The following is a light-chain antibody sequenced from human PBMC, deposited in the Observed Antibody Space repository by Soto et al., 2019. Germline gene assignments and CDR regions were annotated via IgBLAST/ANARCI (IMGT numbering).Light chain of an antibody. Sequence: IEMTQSPASLSASVGDRVTITCRASQTIATYLNWFQHKSGRAPKLLIYTSSSVNSGVSSRFRGSGSGTDLTLTIYDVQPEDSATYYCQQSYSSLVTFGAGTKVEMK. CDR1: QTIATY. CDR3: QQSYSSLVT. V-gene: IGKV1-39*01. J-gene: IGKJ4*01. CDR2: TSS.